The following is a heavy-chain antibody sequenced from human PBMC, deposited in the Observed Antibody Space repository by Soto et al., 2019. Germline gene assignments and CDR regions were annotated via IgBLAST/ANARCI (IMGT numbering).Heavy chain of an antibody. CDR2: IIPIFGTA. Sequence: QVQXVXSXAEVKKPGSSVKVSCKASGGTFSSYAISWVRQAPGQGLEWMGGIIPIFGTANYAQKFQGRVTXTADESTSTAYMELSSLRSEDTAVYYCASNTKAYGSGSLDFDYWGQGTLVTVSS. J-gene: IGHJ4*02. V-gene: IGHV1-69*12. D-gene: IGHD3-10*01. CDR1: GGTFSSYA. CDR3: ASNTKAYGSGSLDFDY.